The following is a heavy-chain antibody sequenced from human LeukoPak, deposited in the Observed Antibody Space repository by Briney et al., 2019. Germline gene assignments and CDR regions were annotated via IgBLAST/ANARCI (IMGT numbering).Heavy chain of an antibody. CDR3: ARELIVVVPAAIGY. CDR2: ISFDGSDA. Sequence: GGSLRLSCAASGFTFSGFWMHWVRQAPGKGLVWVSCISFDGSDATYADSVKGRFTISRDNSKNTLYLQMNSLRAEDTAVYYCARELIVVVPAAIGYWGQGTLVTVSS. D-gene: IGHD2-2*01. V-gene: IGHV3-74*01. J-gene: IGHJ4*02. CDR1: GFTFSGFW.